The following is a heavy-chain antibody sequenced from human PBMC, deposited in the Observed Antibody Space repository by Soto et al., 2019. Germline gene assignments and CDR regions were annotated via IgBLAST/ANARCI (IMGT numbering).Heavy chain of an antibody. CDR2: ITPFFGTA. D-gene: IGHD6-19*01. CDR3: AQTLGLAVAGPGRFDL. CDR1: GGTFSNYA. J-gene: IGHJ2*01. Sequence: QVQLVQSGAEVKKPGSSVKVSCKASGGTFSNYAISWVRQAPGQGLEWMGGITPFFGTANYAQKFQGRVTITADEPMSTAYMELSRLRSEDTAVYYCAQTLGLAVAGPGRFDLWGRGTLVTVSS. V-gene: IGHV1-69*12.